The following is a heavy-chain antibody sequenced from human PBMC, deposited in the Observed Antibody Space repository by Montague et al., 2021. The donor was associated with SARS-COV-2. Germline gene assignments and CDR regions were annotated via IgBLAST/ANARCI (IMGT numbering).Heavy chain of an antibody. J-gene: IGHJ4*02. D-gene: IGHD6-19*01. CDR2: TYYRSKWYS. CDR1: GDSVSSNSVA. CDR3: VRYSGWFYFDF. V-gene: IGHV6-1*01. Sequence: CAISGDSVSSNSVAWSWIRQPPSRGLEWLGRTYYRSKWYSDYAPXVRGRLTVNPDASKNVFSLELNYVTPEDTAVYYCVRYSGWFYFDFWGQGTLVTVSS.